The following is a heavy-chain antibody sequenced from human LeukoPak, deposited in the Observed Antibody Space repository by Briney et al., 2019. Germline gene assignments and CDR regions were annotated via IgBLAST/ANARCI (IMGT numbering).Heavy chain of an antibody. V-gene: IGHV1-2*02. CDR2: INPNSGGT. D-gene: IGHD3-10*01. J-gene: IGHJ6*03. CDR3: ARDGPEVVRGVVMHMDV. CDR1: GYTFTGYY. Sequence: ASVKVSCKASGYTFTGYYMHWVRQAPGQGLEWMGWINPNSGGTNYAQKFQGRVTMTRDTSISTAYMELSRLRSDDTAVYYCARDGPEVVRGVVMHMDVWGKGTTVTVSS.